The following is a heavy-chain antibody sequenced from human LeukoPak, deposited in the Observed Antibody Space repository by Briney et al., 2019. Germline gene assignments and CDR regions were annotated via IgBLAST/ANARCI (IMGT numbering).Heavy chain of an antibody. CDR3: ARDRNWGSAAHHFDL. Sequence: GGSLRLSCAASGFTFRNFGMHWVRQAPGKGLEGVAVIWYDGSNKKYADSVKGRFTFSRDNSKNMLYLQLHSLRAEDTAVYYCARDRNWGSAAHHFDLWGQGTLVSVSS. D-gene: IGHD7-27*01. J-gene: IGHJ4*02. V-gene: IGHV3-33*01. CDR1: GFTFRNFG. CDR2: IWYDGSNK.